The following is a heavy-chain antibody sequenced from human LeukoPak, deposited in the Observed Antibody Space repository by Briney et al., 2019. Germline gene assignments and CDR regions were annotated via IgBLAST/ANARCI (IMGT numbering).Heavy chain of an antibody. CDR3: ARDGLRYFDWLLLPFDY. J-gene: IGHJ4*02. D-gene: IGHD3-9*01. Sequence: ASVKVSCKASGGTFSSYGISWVRQAPGQGLEWMGWISAYNGNTNYAQKLQGGVTMTTDTSTSTAYMELRSLRSDDTAVYYCARDGLRYFDWLLLPFDYWGQGTLVTVSS. V-gene: IGHV1-18*01. CDR2: ISAYNGNT. CDR1: GGTFSSYG.